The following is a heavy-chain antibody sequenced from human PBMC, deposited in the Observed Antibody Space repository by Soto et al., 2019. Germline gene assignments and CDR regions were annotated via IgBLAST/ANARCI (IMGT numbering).Heavy chain of an antibody. CDR1: GFIFSSYS. Sequence: GGPLRLSCAASGFIFSSYSMNWVRQAPGKGLEWVSYITSSSSIIYYADSVKGRFTISRDNAKKSLYLQMNSLRAEDTAVYYCARGGYYDSSGYNAGYWGQGTLVTVSS. CDR2: ITSSSSII. V-gene: IGHV3-48*01. D-gene: IGHD3-22*01. J-gene: IGHJ4*02. CDR3: ARGGYYDSSGYNAGY.